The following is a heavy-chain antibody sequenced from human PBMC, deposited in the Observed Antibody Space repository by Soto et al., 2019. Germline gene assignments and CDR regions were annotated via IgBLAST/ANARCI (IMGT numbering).Heavy chain of an antibody. CDR3: ARLQFGEGFDY. V-gene: IGHV4-30-2*01. J-gene: IGHJ4*02. CDR2: ILHTGGT. Sequence: TLSLTCAVSGGSISGGGFSWSWIRQPPGKGLEWIGYILHTGGTQYNPSLKSRVSMSVDKSKNQFSLHLTSVTAADTAVYYCARLQFGEGFDYWGQGALVTVS. D-gene: IGHD3-10*01. CDR1: GGSISGGGFS.